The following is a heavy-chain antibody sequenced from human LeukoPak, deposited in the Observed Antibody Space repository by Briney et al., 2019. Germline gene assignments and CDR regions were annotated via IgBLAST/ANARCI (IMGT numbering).Heavy chain of an antibody. CDR2: IYTSGST. CDR1: GGSISSYY. Sequence: SETLSLTCTVSGGSISSYYWSWNRQPAGKGLEWIGRIYTSGSTNYNPSLKSRVTMSVDTSKNQFSLKLSSVTAADTAVYYCAKDSEREMATTLFDYWGQATLATVSS. D-gene: IGHD5-24*01. J-gene: IGHJ4*02. V-gene: IGHV4-4*07. CDR3: AKDSEREMATTLFDY.